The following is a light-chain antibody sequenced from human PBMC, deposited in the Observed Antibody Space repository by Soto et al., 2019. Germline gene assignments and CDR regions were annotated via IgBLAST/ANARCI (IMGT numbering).Light chain of an antibody. V-gene: IGLV1-40*01. CDR1: SSNIGAGYD. J-gene: IGLJ2*01. CDR2: GNA. Sequence: QSVLTQPPSVSGAPGQRVTISCTGSSSNIGAGYDVHWYQQLPGTVPKLLIYGNANRPSGVPDRFSGSKSGTSASLAITGLQAEDEADYYCQSYDRSLSGVLFGGGTKLTVL. CDR3: QSYDRSLSGVL.